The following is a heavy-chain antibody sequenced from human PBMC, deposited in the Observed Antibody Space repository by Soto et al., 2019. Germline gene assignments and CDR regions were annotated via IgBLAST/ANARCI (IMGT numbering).Heavy chain of an antibody. CDR3: ARQEYYYDSSGYYYFDY. CDR2: IYPGDSDT. J-gene: IGHJ4*02. CDR1: GYSSTSYW. V-gene: IGHV5-51*01. D-gene: IGHD3-22*01. Sequence: GESLKISCKGSGYSSTSYWIGWVRQMPGKGLEWMGIIYPGDSDTRYSPSFQGQVTISADKSISTAYLQWSSLKASDTAMYYCARQEYYYDSSGYYYFDYWGQGTLVTVSS.